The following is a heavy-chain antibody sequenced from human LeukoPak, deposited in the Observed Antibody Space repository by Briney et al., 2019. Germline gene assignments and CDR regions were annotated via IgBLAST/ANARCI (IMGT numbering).Heavy chain of an antibody. CDR1: GFTFSSYS. CDR3: AREEVGATRFDP. Sequence: PGGSLRLSCVASGFTFSSYSMNWVRQPPGKGLEWIGEINHSGSTNYSPSLKSRVTISVDTSKNQFSLKLSSATAADTAVYYCAREEVGATRFDPWGQGTLVTVSS. CDR2: INHSGST. V-gene: IGHV4-34*01. D-gene: IGHD1-26*01. J-gene: IGHJ5*02.